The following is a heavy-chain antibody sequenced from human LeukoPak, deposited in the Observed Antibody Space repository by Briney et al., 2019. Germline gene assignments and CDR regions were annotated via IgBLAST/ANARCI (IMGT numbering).Heavy chain of an antibody. CDR1: GFTFSSYG. D-gene: IGHD6-6*01. Sequence: GGSLRLSCAASGFTFSSYGMHWVRQAPGKGLEWVAVIRYDGSNKYYADSVKGRFTISRDNSKNTLYLQMNSLRAEDTAVYYCARSLGIAAPHEFDYWGQGTLVTVSS. CDR2: IRYDGSNK. CDR3: ARSLGIAAPHEFDY. V-gene: IGHV3-33*01. J-gene: IGHJ4*02.